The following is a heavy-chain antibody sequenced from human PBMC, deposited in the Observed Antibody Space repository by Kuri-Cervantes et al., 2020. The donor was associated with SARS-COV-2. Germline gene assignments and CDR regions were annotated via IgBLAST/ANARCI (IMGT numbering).Heavy chain of an antibody. J-gene: IGHJ6*02. Sequence: ASVKVSCKASGYTFTSYYMHWVRQAPGQGLEWMGIINPSGGSTSYAQKFQGRVTMTRDTSTSTVYMELSSLRSEDTAVYYCARDLPGFLGWLGHWVSGMDVWGQGTTVTVSS. CDR1: GYTFTSYY. D-gene: IGHD3-3*01. V-gene: IGHV1-46*01. CDR3: ARDLPGFLGWLGHWVSGMDV. CDR2: INPSGGST.